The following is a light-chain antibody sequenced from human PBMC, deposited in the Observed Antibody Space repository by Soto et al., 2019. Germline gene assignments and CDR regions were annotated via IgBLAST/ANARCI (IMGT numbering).Light chain of an antibody. CDR3: QQYHNWPPIT. CDR1: QSISNN. CDR2: GAS. V-gene: IGKV3D-15*01. J-gene: IGKJ5*01. Sequence: ETLMTQSPATLSLSPGEPATLSCRARQSISNNLAWYQQKLGQAPRLLIYGASTRATGIPARFSVSGSGTEFTLTISSLQSEDFAVYYCQQYHNWPPITFGQGTRLDIK.